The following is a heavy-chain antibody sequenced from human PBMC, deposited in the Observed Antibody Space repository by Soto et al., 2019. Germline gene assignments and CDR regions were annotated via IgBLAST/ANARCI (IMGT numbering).Heavy chain of an antibody. CDR1: GDTFSSYA. CDR2: IIPIFDTA. J-gene: IGHJ4*02. Sequence: SVKVSCKASGDTFSSYAISWVRQAPGQGLEWVGGIIPIFDTANYAQKFQGRVTITADESTSTAYMELSSLRSEDTAVYFCARAGPVVPAAFTVSSIDYWGQGTLVTSPQ. D-gene: IGHD2-2*01. CDR3: ARAGPVVPAAFTVSSIDY. V-gene: IGHV1-69*13.